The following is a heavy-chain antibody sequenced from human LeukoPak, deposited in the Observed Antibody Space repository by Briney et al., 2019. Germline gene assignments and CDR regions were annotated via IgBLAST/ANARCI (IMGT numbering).Heavy chain of an antibody. J-gene: IGHJ4*02. CDR3: AKRREIGIQLWKYYFDY. V-gene: IGHV3-23*01. CDR1: GFTFSSYA. Sequence: GGSLRLSCAASGFTFSSYAMHWVRQAPGKGLEWVSGINYSGGSTYYADSVKGRFTISRDNSKNTLYLQMNSLRAEDTAVYYCAKRREIGIQLWKYYFDYWGQGTLVTVSS. CDR2: INYSGGST. D-gene: IGHD5-18*01.